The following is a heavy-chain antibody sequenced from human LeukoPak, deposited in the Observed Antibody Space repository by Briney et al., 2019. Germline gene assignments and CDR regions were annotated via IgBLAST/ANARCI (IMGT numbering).Heavy chain of an antibody. V-gene: IGHV4-34*01. CDR1: GGSFSGYY. CDR2: INHSGST. J-gene: IGHJ4*02. CDR3: ARGRWLQATNDY. D-gene: IGHD5-24*01. Sequence: SETLSLTCAVYGGSFSGYYWSWPRQPPGKGLEWIGEINHSGSTNYNPSLTSRVTISVDTSKNQFSRRLSSVTAADTAVYYCARGRWLQATNDYWGQGALVTVSS.